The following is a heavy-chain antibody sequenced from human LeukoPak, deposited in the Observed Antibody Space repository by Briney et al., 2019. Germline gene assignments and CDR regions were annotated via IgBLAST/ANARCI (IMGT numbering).Heavy chain of an antibody. J-gene: IGHJ4*02. V-gene: IGHV1-18*01. CDR1: GYTFTSYG. CDR3: ARGELWFGESYYFDY. CDR2: ISAYNGNT. D-gene: IGHD3-10*01. Sequence: GASVKVSCKASGYTFTSYGISWVRQAPGQGLEWMGWISAYNGNTNYAQELQGRVTMTTDTSTSTAYMELRSLRSDDTAVYYCARGELWFGESYYFDYWGQGTLVTVSS.